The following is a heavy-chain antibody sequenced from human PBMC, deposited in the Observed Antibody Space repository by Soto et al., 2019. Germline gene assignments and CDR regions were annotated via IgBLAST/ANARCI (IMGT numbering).Heavy chain of an antibody. Sequence: PSETLSLTCAVSGGSISSGGYSWSWIRQHPGKGLEWIGYIYYSGSTYYNPSLKSRVTISVDTSKNQFSLKLSSVTAADTAVYYCARGGGHCSGGRCYFAFDIWGKGTMVAVAS. V-gene: IGHV4-31*11. CDR3: ARGGGHCSGGRCYFAFDI. CDR1: GGSISSGGYS. D-gene: IGHD2-15*01. J-gene: IGHJ3*02. CDR2: IYYSGST.